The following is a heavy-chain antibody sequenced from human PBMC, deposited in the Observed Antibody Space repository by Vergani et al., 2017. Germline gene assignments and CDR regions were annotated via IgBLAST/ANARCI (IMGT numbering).Heavy chain of an antibody. CDR3: ARGRPYGGWFDP. CDR1: GYNFNTYY. V-gene: IGHV1-2*02. J-gene: IGHJ5*02. CDR2: INPNTVDT. Sequence: VQLVQSGSEVKKPGASVKVSCKASGYNFNTYYIPWVRQAPRQGLDWMGLINPNTVDTNFAQKFQGRVTMTMDTSANTVYVEVTRLTSDDTAIYYCARGRPYGGWFDPWGQGSLVTVSS. D-gene: IGHD4-17*01.